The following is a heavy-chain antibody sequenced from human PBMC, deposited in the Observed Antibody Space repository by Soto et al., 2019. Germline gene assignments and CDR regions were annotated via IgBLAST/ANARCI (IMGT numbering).Heavy chain of an antibody. CDR1: GGSINNYY. V-gene: IGHV4-59*01. J-gene: IGHJ4*02. CDR3: ARRYGGNFDY. Sequence: QVQLQESGPGLVKPSDTLSLTCTVSGGSINNYYWSWIRQPPGKGLEWIGYIYYSGSTNYNPSLKSRVTISVDTSKNQFSLKLSSVTAADTAVYYCARRYGGNFDYWGQGTLVTVSS. CDR2: IYYSGST. D-gene: IGHD1-26*01.